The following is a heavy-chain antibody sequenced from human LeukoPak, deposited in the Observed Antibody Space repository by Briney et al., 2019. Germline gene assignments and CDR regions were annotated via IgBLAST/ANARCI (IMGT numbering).Heavy chain of an antibody. V-gene: IGHV1-69*13. Sequence: SVKVSCKASGGTFSSYAISWVRQAPGQGLEWMGGIIPIFGTANYAQEFQGRVTITADESTSTAYMELSSLRSEDTAVYYCARGPDSSGRGGFIWGYYWGQGTLVTVSP. CDR2: IIPIFGTA. J-gene: IGHJ4*02. CDR3: ARGPDSSGRGGFIWGYY. CDR1: GGTFSSYA. D-gene: IGHD6-19*01.